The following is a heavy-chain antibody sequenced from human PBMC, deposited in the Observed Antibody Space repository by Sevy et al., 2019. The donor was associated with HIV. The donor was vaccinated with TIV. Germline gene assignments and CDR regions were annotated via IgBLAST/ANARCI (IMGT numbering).Heavy chain of an antibody. Sequence: GSLRLSCAASGFTFSTYAMHWVRQAPGKGLEWVAVISYDGSIKYSADSVKGRFTISRDNSKNTLYLQMNSLRPEDTXXYYCAGERTYYYDSSGSDYGYYGMDVWGQGATVTVSS. D-gene: IGHD3-22*01. J-gene: IGHJ6*02. CDR1: GFTFSTYA. CDR2: ISYDGSIK. V-gene: IGHV3-30*04. CDR3: AGERTYYYDSSGSDYGYYGMDV.